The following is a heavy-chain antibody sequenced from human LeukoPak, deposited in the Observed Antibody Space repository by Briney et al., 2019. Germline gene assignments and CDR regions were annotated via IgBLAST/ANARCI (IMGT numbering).Heavy chain of an antibody. CDR2: IYYSGST. CDR1: GGSISSSSFY. CDR3: ARQENLARLQLWIPFDY. Sequence: PSETLSLTCLVSGGSISSSSFYWGWIRQPPGKGLEWIGTIYYSGSTYYNPSLKSRVIISVDTSKNQFSLKLSSVTAADTAVYYCARQENLARLQLWIPFDYWGQGTLVTVSS. J-gene: IGHJ4*02. D-gene: IGHD5-18*01. V-gene: IGHV4-39*01.